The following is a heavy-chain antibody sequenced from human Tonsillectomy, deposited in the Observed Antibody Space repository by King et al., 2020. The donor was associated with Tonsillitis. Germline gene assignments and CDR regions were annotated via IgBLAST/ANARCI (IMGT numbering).Heavy chain of an antibody. D-gene: IGHD2-21*02. CDR2: LSTYNGNT. CDR3: ARDSREYGDFVGFDY. J-gene: IGHJ4*02. CDR1: GYTFSSHG. V-gene: IGHV1-18*04. Sequence: QLVQSGAEVKTPGASVKVSCKASGYTFSSHGISWVRQAPGQGLEWMGWLSTYNGNTNYAQKLQGRVTMTTDTSTSTVYMELRSLRSDDTAVYYCARDSREYGDFVGFDYWGQGTLVTVSS.